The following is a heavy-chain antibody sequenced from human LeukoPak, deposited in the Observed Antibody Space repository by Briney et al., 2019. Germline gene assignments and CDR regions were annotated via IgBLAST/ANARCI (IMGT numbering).Heavy chain of an antibody. CDR1: GYTFTSYD. V-gene: IGHV7-4-1*02. Sequence: EAAGKVSCYSSGYTFTSYDMNWVRQAHGQGLEWVGWINTNTGNPTYAQGFTGRFVFSLDTSVSTAYLQISSLKAEDTAVYYCARSFYYDSSGYFYYFDYWGQGTLVTVSS. D-gene: IGHD3-22*01. J-gene: IGHJ4*02. CDR2: INTNTGNP. CDR3: ARSFYYDSSGYFYYFDY.